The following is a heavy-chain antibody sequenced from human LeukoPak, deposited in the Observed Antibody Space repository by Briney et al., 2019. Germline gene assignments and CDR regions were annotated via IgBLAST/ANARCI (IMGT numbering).Heavy chain of an antibody. CDR2: ISYSGST. J-gene: IGHJ4*02. V-gene: IGHV4-59*01. Sequence: SETLSLTCTVSGGSISRYYWSWIRQPPGKGLEWIGYISYSGSTKYNPSLMSRVTISVDTSKNQFSLKLSSATAADTAVYYCARLDYYHFDYWGQRTVVTVSS. D-gene: IGHD3-22*01. CDR1: GGSISRYY. CDR3: ARLDYYHFDY.